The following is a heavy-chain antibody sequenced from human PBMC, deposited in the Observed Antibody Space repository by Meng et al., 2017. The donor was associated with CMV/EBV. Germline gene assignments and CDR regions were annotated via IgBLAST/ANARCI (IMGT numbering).Heavy chain of an antibody. CDR3: ARLNTALSQDY. CDR1: GGTFSSYA. V-gene: IGHV1-69*05. CDR2: IIHIFGTA. Sequence: SCQASGGTFSSYAISWVRQAPGRGLEWVGGIIHIFGTANYAQKFQGRVTITTDESTSTAYMELSSLRSEDTAVYYCARLNTALSQDYWGQGTLVTVSS. J-gene: IGHJ4*02. D-gene: IGHD5-18*01.